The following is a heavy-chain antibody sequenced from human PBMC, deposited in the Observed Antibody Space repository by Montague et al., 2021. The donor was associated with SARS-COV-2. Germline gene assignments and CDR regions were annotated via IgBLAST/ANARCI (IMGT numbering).Heavy chain of an antibody. J-gene: IGHJ4*02. V-gene: IGHV3-15*01. CDR2: LSSETDGGT. Sequence: SLRLSCAASGFTFSNALMRWVRQAPGKGLEWVGRLSSETDGGTIGRFTVSGDDSRNTLYLQMNSLKTEDTAVYYCTTKYYDILTGYYSPYYWGQGTLVTVSS. CDR3: TTKYYDILTGYYSPYY. D-gene: IGHD3-9*01. CDR1: GFTFSNAL.